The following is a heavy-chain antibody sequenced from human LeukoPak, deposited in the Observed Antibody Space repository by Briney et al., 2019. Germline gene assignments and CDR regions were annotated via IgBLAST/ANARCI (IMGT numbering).Heavy chain of an antibody. V-gene: IGHV3-53*01. J-gene: IGHJ4*02. CDR1: GFTVRSSY. CDR3: ARGHSTGNPDPFDY. D-gene: IGHD3-22*01. Sequence: GGSLRLSCAASGFTVRSSYMSWVRQAPGKGLEWVSVIYSGGAIHYADSVKGRFTISRDNAKNTLYLQMNSLRTEDTAVYYCARGHSTGNPDPFDYWGQGTLVTVSS. CDR2: IYSGGAI.